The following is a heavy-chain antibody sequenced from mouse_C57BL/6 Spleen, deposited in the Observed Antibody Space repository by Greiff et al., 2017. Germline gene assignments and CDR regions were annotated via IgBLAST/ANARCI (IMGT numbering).Heavy chain of an antibody. D-gene: IGHD2-1*01. J-gene: IGHJ4*01. V-gene: IGHV1-61*01. CDR1: GYTFTSYW. CDR3: ARYGNYAMDY. CDR2: IYPSDSET. Sequence: VQLQQPGAELVRPGSSVKLSCKASGYTFTSYWMDWVKQRPGQGLEWIGNIYPSDSETHYNQKFKDKATLTVDKSSSTAYMQLSSLTSEDSAVYYGARYGNYAMDYWGQGTSVTVSS.